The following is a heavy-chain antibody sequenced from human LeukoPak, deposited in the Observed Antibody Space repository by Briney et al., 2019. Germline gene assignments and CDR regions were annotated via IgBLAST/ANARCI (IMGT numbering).Heavy chain of an antibody. CDR1: GGTFSSYA. CDR2: IIPIFGTA. J-gene: IGHJ4*02. Sequence: SVTVSCKASGGTFSSYAISWVRQAPGQGFEWMGGIIPIFGTANYAQKFQGRVTITADESTSTAYMELSSLRSEDTAVYYCAREAAVGVPAAKVSNFDYWGQGTLVTVSS. V-gene: IGHV1-69*13. CDR3: AREAAVGVPAAKVSNFDY. D-gene: IGHD2-2*01.